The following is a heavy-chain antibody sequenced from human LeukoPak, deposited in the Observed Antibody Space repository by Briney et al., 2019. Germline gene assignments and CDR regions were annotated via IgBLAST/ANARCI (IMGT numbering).Heavy chain of an antibody. D-gene: IGHD3-3*01. Sequence: ASVKASCKASGYTFTSYGISWVRQAPGQGLEWMGWINPNSGGTNYAQKFQGRVTMTRDTSISTAYMELSRLRSDDTAVYYCARGKYYDFWSGYYKDYWGQGTLVTVSS. J-gene: IGHJ4*02. CDR3: ARGKYYDFWSGYYKDY. CDR2: INPNSGGT. CDR1: GYTFTSYG. V-gene: IGHV1-2*02.